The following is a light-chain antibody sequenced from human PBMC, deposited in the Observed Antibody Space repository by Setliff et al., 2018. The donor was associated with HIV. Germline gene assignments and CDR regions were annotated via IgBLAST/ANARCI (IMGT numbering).Light chain of an antibody. CDR3: NSYTGSSTGYV. V-gene: IGLV2-14*01. J-gene: IGLJ1*01. CDR1: SSDVGDYDF. CDR2: EVS. Sequence: QSALTQPASVSGSPGQSITISCTGTSSDVGDYDFVSWFQQHPGKAPKLMIYEVSNRPSGVSNRFSGSKSGNTASPTISGLQAEDEADYYCNSYTGSSTGYVFGTGTKVTVL.